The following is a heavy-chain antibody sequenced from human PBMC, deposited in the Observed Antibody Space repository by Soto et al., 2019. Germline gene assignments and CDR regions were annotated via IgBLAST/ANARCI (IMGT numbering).Heavy chain of an antibody. CDR1: GFTFSSYG. Sequence: GGSLRLSCAASGFTFSSYGMHWVRQAPGKGLEWVAVISYDGSNKYYADSVKGRFTISRDNSKNTLYLQMNSLRAEDTAVYYCATTYYYDSSGYYYFDYW. CDR3: ATTYYYDSSGYYYFDY. J-gene: IGHJ4*01. CDR2: ISYDGSNK. D-gene: IGHD3-22*01. V-gene: IGHV3-30*03.